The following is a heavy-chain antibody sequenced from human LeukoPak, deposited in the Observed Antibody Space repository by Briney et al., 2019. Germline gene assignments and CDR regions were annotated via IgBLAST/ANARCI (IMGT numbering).Heavy chain of an antibody. CDR2: ITSDGNSA. CDR1: GFTFSAYG. Sequence: ETGGSLRLSCAASGFTFSAYGMHWVRQAPGKGLVWVSRITSDGNSAYYADSVKGRFTISRDNARNTLYLQMDSLRADDTAVYSCAREAYEGTWSGFDPWGQGTLVAVSS. D-gene: IGHD1-1*01. CDR3: AREAYEGTWSGFDP. J-gene: IGHJ5*02. V-gene: IGHV3-74*01.